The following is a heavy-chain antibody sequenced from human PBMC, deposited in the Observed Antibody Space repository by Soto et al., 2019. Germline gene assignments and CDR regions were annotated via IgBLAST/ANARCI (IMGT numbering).Heavy chain of an antibody. J-gene: IGHJ5*02. CDR2: IIPIFGTA. D-gene: IGHD2-2*01. CDR3: ARRNIVVVPAAAYGSGRRDWFDP. V-gene: IGHV1-69*01. CDR1: GGTFSSYA. Sequence: QVQLVQSGAEVKKPGSSVKVSCKASGGTFSSYAISWVRQAPGQGLEWMGGIIPIFGTANYAQKFQGRVTITADESTSTAYMELRSLRSEDTAVYYCARRNIVVVPAAAYGSGRRDWFDPWGQGTLVTVSS.